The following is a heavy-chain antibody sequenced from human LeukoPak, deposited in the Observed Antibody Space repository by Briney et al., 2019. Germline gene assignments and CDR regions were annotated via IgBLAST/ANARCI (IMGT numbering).Heavy chain of an antibody. D-gene: IGHD3-10*01. CDR1: GYSISSNHW. V-gene: IGHV4-28*01. CDR2: IYYSGST. Sequence: PSETLSLTCAVSGYSISSNHWWGWIRQPPGKGLEWIGYIYYSGSTYYNPSLKSRVTMSVDTSKNQFSLKLTSVTAVDTAVYYCARTYGSSNLGWFDPWGQGTLVTVSS. J-gene: IGHJ5*02. CDR3: ARTYGSSNLGWFDP.